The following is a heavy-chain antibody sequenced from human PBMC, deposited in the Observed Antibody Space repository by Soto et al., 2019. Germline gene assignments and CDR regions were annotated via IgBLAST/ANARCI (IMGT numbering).Heavy chain of an antibody. J-gene: IGHJ4*02. CDR3: AREVVAAGKIDY. CDR1: GGSISSGGYS. CDR2: IYHSGST. V-gene: IGHV4-30-2*01. D-gene: IGHD6-13*01. Sequence: SETLSLTCAVSGGSISSGGYSWSWLRQPPGKGLEWIGYIYHSGSTYYNPSLKSRVTISVDRSKNQFSLKLSSVTAADTAVYYCAREVVAAGKIDYWGQGTLVTVS.